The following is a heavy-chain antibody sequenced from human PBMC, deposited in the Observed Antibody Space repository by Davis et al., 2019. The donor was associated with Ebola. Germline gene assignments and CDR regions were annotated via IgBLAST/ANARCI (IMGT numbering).Heavy chain of an antibody. V-gene: IGHV4-34*01. CDR2: INHSGST. Sequence: MPSETLSLTCAVYGGFFSGYYWSWIRQPPGKGLEWIGEINHSGSTNYKPSLKSRVTISVDTSKKQFSLKLSSVTAADTAVYYCARKRGAVAGQFDSWGQGTLVTVSS. J-gene: IGHJ4*02. CDR1: GGFFSGYY. CDR3: ARKRGAVAGQFDS. D-gene: IGHD6-19*01.